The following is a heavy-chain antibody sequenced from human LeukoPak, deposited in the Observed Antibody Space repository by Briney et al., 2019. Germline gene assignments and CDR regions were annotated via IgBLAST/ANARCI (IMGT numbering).Heavy chain of an antibody. CDR1: GGSISNYY. J-gene: IGHJ5*02. CDR3: AREPEYGGSLDP. D-gene: IGHD1-26*01. V-gene: IGHV4-4*07. CDR2: VYSSGST. Sequence: SETLSLTCTVSGGSISNYYWSWIRQPAGKGLEWIGRVYSSGSTNYNPSLKSRVTISVDMSKNQFSLKLTSVTDADTAVYYCAREPEYGGSLDPWGQGTLVTVSS.